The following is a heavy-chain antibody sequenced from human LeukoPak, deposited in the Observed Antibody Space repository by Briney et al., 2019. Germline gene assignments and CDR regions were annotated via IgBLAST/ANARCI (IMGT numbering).Heavy chain of an antibody. D-gene: IGHD6-13*01. V-gene: IGHV3-30-3*01. CDR1: GFTFSSYA. Sequence: GGSLRLSCAASGFTFSSYAMHWVRQAPGKGLEWVAVISYDGSNKYYADSVKGRFTISRDNSKNTLYLQMNSLRAEDTAVYYCARDGGSSWYGIFYYYYGMDVWGQGTTVTVSS. CDR2: ISYDGSNK. J-gene: IGHJ6*02. CDR3: ARDGGSSWYGIFYYYYGMDV.